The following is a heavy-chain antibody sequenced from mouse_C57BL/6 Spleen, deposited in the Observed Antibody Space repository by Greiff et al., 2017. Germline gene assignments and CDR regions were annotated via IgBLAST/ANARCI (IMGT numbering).Heavy chain of an antibody. CDR3: ASRGTFHALDY. V-gene: IGHV1-69*01. CDR2: IDPSDSYT. D-gene: IGHD3-3*01. Sequence: QVQLQQPGAELVMPGASVKLSCKASGYTFTSYWMHWVKQRPGQGLEWIGEIDPSDSYTNYNQKFKGKSTLTVDKSSSTAYMQLSSLTSEDSAVYYCASRGTFHALDYWGQGTSVTVSS. CDR1: GYTFTSYW. J-gene: IGHJ4*01.